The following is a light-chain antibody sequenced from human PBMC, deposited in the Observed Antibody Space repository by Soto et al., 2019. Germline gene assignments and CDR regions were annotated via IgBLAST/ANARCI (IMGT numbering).Light chain of an antibody. Sequence: QSALTQPASVSGSPGQSITISCTGTSSDVGSYNLVSWYQQPPGKAPKLMIYEGSKRPSGVSNRFSCSKSGNTASLTISGLQAEDEADYYCCSYAGSSTVVFGGGTKLTVL. V-gene: IGLV2-23*01. CDR1: SSDVGSYNL. CDR2: EGS. J-gene: IGLJ3*02. CDR3: CSYAGSSTVV.